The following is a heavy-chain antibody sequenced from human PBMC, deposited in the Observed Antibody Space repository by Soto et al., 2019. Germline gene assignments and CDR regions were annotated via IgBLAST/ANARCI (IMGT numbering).Heavy chain of an antibody. Sequence: EVQLLESGGGLVQPGGSLRLSCAGSGFTFSSYAMRWVRQAPGKGLEWVSAISGSGDSTYYTDSVKGRFTISRDNSKTPLYLQMNSLRAEDTAVYYCARRGPGTYFDYWGQGTLVTVSS. D-gene: IGHD6-13*01. V-gene: IGHV3-23*01. CDR3: ARRGPGTYFDY. CDR2: ISGSGDST. J-gene: IGHJ4*02. CDR1: GFTFSSYA.